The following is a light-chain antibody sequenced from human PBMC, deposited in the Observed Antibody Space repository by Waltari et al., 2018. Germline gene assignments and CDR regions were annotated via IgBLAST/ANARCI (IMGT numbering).Light chain of an antibody. CDR1: SPRRYY. CDR3: HSRETFSTRL. V-gene: IGLV3-19*01. CDR2: GPD. J-gene: IGLJ3*02. Sequence: SSDLTQDPSLSVALGQTVRITCQGDSPRRYYASWYQQRPGQAPILVLYGPDNRPSGIPDRVCGSTSGNTASLTITGAQAEEEADYYCHSRETFSTRLFGGGTRLTV.